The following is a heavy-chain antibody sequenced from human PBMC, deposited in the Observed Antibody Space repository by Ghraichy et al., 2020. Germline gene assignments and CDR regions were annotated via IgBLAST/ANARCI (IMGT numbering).Heavy chain of an antibody. CDR3: AKDRIAVIPAVMFDY. D-gene: IGHD2-2*01. J-gene: IGHJ4*02. V-gene: IGHV3-23*01. CDR1: GFTFSIYA. CDR2: ISGSSDTI. Sequence: GGSLRLSCAASGFTFSIYAMSWVRQAPGKGLEWVSAISGSSDTIYYADSVKGRFTISRDNSKKTLYLEMHSLRAEDTAVYYCAKDRIAVIPAVMFDYWGQGTLVTVSS.